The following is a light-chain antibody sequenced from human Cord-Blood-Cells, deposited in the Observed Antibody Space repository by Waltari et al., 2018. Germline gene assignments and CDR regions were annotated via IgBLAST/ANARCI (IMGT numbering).Light chain of an antibody. CDR3: QQYYSTPWT. CDR2: WAS. CDR1: QSVLYSSNNKNY. J-gene: IGKJ1*01. V-gene: IGKV4-1*01. Sequence: DIVMTQSPDSLAESLGERATIHCKSSQSVLYSSNNKNYLAWYQQKPGQPPKLLIYWASTRESGVPDRFSGSGSGTDFTLTISSLQAEDVAVYYCQQYYSTPWTFGQGTKVEIK.